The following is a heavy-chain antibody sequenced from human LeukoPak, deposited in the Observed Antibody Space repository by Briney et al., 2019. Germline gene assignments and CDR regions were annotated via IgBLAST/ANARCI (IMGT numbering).Heavy chain of an antibody. CDR2: ISSSGSTI. CDR3: AREKSYYDSSGYYDY. D-gene: IGHD3-22*01. Sequence: PGGSLRLSCAASGFTFSDYYMSWIRQAPGKGLEWVSYISSSGSTIYYADSVKGRFTISRDNSKNTLYLQMNSLRAEDTAVYYCAREKSYYDSSGYYDYWGQGTLVTVSS. V-gene: IGHV3-11*04. CDR1: GFTFSDYY. J-gene: IGHJ4*02.